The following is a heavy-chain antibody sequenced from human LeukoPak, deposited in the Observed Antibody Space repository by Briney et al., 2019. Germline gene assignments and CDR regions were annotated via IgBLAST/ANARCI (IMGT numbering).Heavy chain of an antibody. D-gene: IGHD3-3*02. CDR3: ARQLAGLAPPGFIDS. V-gene: IGHV4-39*01. J-gene: IGHJ4*02. CDR1: GGSISSSSYY. Sequence: SETLSLSCTVSGGSISSSSYYWGWIRQPPGKGLEWIGSIYYGGSTYYNSSLKSRVTISVDTSKNQFSLRLTSVTAADTAVYYCARQLAGLAPPGFIDSWGQGALVTVSS. CDR2: IYYGGST.